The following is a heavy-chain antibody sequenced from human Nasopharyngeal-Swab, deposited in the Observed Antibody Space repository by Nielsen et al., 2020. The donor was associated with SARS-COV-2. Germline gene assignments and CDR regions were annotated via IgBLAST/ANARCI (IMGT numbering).Heavy chain of an antibody. V-gene: IGHV1-18*04. Sequence: ASVNVSCKASNYTFTSYGISWVRQAPGQGLEWMGWISPYNGKTTYAQRFQGRITMTTDTSTSTAYMELRTFRSDDTALYYCARDQRGAYFDNWGQGALVTVSS. CDR1: NYTFTSYG. CDR3: ARDQRGAYFDN. CDR2: ISPYNGKT. D-gene: IGHD1-26*01. J-gene: IGHJ4*02.